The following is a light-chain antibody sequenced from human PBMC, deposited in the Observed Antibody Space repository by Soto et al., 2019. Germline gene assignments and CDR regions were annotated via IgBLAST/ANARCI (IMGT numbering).Light chain of an antibody. J-gene: IGKJ1*01. CDR1: QTISSW. V-gene: IGKV1-5*03. Sequence: DIQMTQSPSTLSGSVGDRVTITCRASQTISSWLAWYQQKQGQAPKLXIYKASTLKSGVPSRFSGSGAGTEFTRTISSLQADDFATYYCQHYNSYSEAFGQGTKVDIK. CDR2: KAS. CDR3: QHYNSYSEA.